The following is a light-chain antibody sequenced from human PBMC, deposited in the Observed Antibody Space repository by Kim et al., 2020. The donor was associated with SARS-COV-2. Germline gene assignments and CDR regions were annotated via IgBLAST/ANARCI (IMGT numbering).Light chain of an antibody. V-gene: IGLV2-23*02. CDR3: CSYAGSSTFV. CDR1: SSEFGINNL. Sequence: QSITISCPGPSSEFGINNLVSWYQQQPGKAPKLRIYEVSKRPSGVSNRFSGSKSGNTASLTISGLQAEDEADYYCCSYAGSSTFVFGTGTKVTVL. J-gene: IGLJ1*01. CDR2: EVS.